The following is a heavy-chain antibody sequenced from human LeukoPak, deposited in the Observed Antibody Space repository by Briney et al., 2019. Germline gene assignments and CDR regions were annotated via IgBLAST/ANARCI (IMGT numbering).Heavy chain of an antibody. CDR3: ARDRGPRLYYFDY. J-gene: IGHJ4*02. D-gene: IGHD1-1*01. CDR2: IYHSGST. Sequence: SETLPLTCTVSGYSISSGYYWGWIRQPPGKGLEWIGSIYHSGSTYYNPSLKSRVTISVDTSKNQFSLKLSSVTAADTAVYYCARDRGPRLYYFDYWGQGTLVTVSS. CDR1: GYSISSGYY. V-gene: IGHV4-38-2*02.